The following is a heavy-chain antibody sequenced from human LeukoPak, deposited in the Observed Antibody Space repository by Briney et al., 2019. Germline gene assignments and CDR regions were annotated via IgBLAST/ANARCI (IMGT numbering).Heavy chain of an antibody. V-gene: IGHV3-53*01. CDR3: ARGPVGYN. CDR1: GFTVSSNH. CDR2: IYSGGST. D-gene: IGHD1-1*01. J-gene: IGHJ4*02. Sequence: GGSLRLSCAASGFTVSSNHMSWVRQAPGKGLEWVSVIYSGGSTDYADSVKGRFTISRDNLKNTLYLQMNSLRAEDTAVYYCARGPVGYNWGQGTLVTFSS.